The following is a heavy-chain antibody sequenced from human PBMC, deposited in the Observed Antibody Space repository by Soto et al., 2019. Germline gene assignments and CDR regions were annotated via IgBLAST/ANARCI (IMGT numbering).Heavy chain of an antibody. CDR2: MDWDDDK. V-gene: IGHV2-70*01. J-gene: IGHJ6*02. CDR1: GCSLSTSGMC. Sequence: SGPTLVNPTQTLTLTCTFSGCSLSTSGMCVSWIRQPPGKALEWLAIMDWDDDKYYSTSLKTRLTISKDTSKNQVVLTMTNMDPVDTATYYCARIIYLYGMAVWGQGTTVTVSS. CDR3: ARIIYLYGMAV.